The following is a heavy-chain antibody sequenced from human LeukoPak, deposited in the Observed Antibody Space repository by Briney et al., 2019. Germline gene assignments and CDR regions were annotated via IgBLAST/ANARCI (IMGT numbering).Heavy chain of an antibody. CDR3: ARVRGGARAFDY. D-gene: IGHD3-10*01. CDR2: IYYSGST. V-gene: IGHV4-39*07. CDR1: GGSISSSSYY. J-gene: IGHJ4*02. Sequence: PSETLSLTCTVSGGSISSSSYYWGWIRQPPGKGLEWIGNIYYSGSTYYNPSLKSRVTISVDTSKNQFSLKLSSVTAADTAVYYCARVRGGARAFDYWGQGTLVTVSS.